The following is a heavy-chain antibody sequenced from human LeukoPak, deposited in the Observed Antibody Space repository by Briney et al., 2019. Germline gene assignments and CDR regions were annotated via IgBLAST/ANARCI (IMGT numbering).Heavy chain of an antibody. Sequence: SETLSLTCAVYGGSFSGYYWSWIRQPPGKGLEWIGEINHSGSTNYNPSLKSRVTISVDTSKNQFSLKLSSVTAADTAVYYCARTRIAAAGFDIWGQGTMVTVSS. J-gene: IGHJ3*02. CDR2: INHSGST. V-gene: IGHV4-34*01. CDR1: GGSFSGYY. D-gene: IGHD6-13*01. CDR3: ARTRIAAAGFDI.